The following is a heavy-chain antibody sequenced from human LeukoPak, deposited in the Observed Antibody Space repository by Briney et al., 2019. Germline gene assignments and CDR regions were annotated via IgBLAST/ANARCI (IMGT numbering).Heavy chain of an antibody. CDR1: GGSISSYY. CDR3: ARVLRGGYSDSNWFDP. V-gene: IGHV4-59*01. J-gene: IGHJ5*02. CDR2: IYYSGST. Sequence: SETLSLTCTVSGGSISSYYWSWIRQPPGKGLEWIGYIYYSGSTNYNPSLKSRVTISVDTSKNQFSLKLSSVTAADTAAYYCARVLRGGYSDSNWFDPWGQGTLVTVSS. D-gene: IGHD5-18*01.